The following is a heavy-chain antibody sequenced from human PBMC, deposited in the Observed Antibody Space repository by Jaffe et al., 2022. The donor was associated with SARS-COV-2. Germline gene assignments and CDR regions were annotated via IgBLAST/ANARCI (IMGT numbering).Heavy chain of an antibody. Sequence: EVQLVESGGGLVQPGGSLRLSCAASGFTFSDFAMHWVRQAPGKGLVWVSRIYRDGSDVRSADSVKGRFTISRDNARDTLYLQMNSLRVEDTAVYYCTRGNFYGLDVWGQGTTVTVSS. J-gene: IGHJ6*02. V-gene: IGHV3-74*01. CDR1: GFTFSDFA. CDR3: TRGNFYGLDV. CDR2: IYRDGSDV.